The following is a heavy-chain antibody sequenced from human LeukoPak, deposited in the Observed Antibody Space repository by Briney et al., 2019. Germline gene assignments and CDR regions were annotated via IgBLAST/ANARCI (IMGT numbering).Heavy chain of an antibody. CDR1: GYTFTSYG. CDR3: ARGAITMVRGKEYWFDP. D-gene: IGHD3-10*01. J-gene: IGHJ5*02. V-gene: IGHV1-2*02. Sequence: ASVKVSCKASGYTFTSYGISWVRQAPGQGLEWMGWINPNSGGTNYAQKFQGRVTMTRDTSISTAYMELSRLRSDDTVVYYCARGAITMVRGKEYWFDPWGRGTLVTVSS. CDR2: INPNSGGT.